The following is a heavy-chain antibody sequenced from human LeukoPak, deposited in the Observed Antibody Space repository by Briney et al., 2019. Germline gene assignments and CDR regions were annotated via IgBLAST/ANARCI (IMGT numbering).Heavy chain of an antibody. CDR3: AKCLWFGELFANWFDP. D-gene: IGHD3-10*01. CDR1: GFTFSSYA. J-gene: IGHJ5*02. CDR2: ISGSGGST. V-gene: IGHV3-23*01. Sequence: GGSLRLSCAASGFTFSSYAMSWVRQAPGKGLEWVSAISGSGGSTYYADSVKGRFTISRDNSKNTLYLQMNSLRAEDTAVYYCAKCLWFGELFANWFDPWGQGTLVTVSS.